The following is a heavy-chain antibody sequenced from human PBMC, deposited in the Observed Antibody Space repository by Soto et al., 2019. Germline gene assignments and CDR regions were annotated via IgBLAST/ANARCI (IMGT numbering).Heavy chain of an antibody. V-gene: IGHV4-59*01. Sequence: PSETLSLTCTVSSASFTVYYWSWIRQPPVNGLEWIGYIYYSGSTSYNPSLTSRVTLSADMSKNQFSLKLRSVIAADTAVYYCARDAGGQGDYWGQGVLVTVSS. CDR2: IYYSGST. CDR3: ARDAGGQGDY. D-gene: IGHD2-15*01. J-gene: IGHJ4*02. CDR1: SASFTVYY.